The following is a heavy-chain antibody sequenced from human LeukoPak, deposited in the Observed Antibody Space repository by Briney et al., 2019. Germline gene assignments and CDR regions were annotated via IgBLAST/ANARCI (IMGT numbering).Heavy chain of an antibody. CDR2: TNLHGTAV. CDR3: ASAYTYVRLGDH. D-gene: IGHD3-16*01. CDR1: ALSFSNYW. V-gene: IGHV3-74*01. Sequence: PGGSLRLSCEVSALSFSNYWMHWVRQAPGKGLVWVARTNLHGTAVDYADSVKGRFIISRDNAKNTLFLQMNSLRVEDTAVYYCASAYTYVRLGDHWGQGTLVTVSS. J-gene: IGHJ4*02.